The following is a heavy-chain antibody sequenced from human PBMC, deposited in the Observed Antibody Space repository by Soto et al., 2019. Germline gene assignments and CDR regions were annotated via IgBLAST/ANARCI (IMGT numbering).Heavy chain of an antibody. V-gene: IGHV4-39*01. Sequence: SETLSLTCTVSGGSISSSNYYWGWIRQPPGKGLEWIGSIYYSGSTYYNPSLKSRVTISVDTSKNQFSLKLSSVTAADTAVYYCARVHCSGGSCYSTGEVDWFDPWGQGTLVTVSS. CDR1: GGSISSSNYY. D-gene: IGHD2-15*01. CDR2: IYYSGST. CDR3: ARVHCSGGSCYSTGEVDWFDP. J-gene: IGHJ5*02.